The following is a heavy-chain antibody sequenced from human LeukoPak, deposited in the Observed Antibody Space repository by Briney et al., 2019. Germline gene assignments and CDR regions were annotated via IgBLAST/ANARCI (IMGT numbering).Heavy chain of an antibody. CDR3: ARNYIVVVVAAIKRPTYFDY. CDR2: MYYSGTT. D-gene: IGHD2-15*01. CDR1: GDSISSSNYY. J-gene: IGHJ4*02. Sequence: SETLFLTCTVSGDSISSSNYYWGWIRQPPGKGLEWIGSMYYSGTTYYNPSLKSRVTISVDTSKNQFSLKLSSVTAADTAVYYCARNYIVVVVAAIKRPTYFDYWGQGTLVTVSS. V-gene: IGHV4-39*01.